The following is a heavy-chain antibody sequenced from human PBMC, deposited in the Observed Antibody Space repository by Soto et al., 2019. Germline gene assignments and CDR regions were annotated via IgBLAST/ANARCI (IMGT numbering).Heavy chain of an antibody. CDR3: TVWGLGNDFGAA. Sequence: EVQLVESGGGLVQPGGSLRLSCAASGFTFSNYYMDWVRQAPGKGLEWVGRSKNKADSYITEYAASVKGRFSISRDASKNSLYLQMNSLKTEDTAVYYCTVWGLGNDFGAAWGXGILVTVSS. D-gene: IGHD3-16*01. CDR2: SKNKADSYIT. CDR1: GFTFSNYY. V-gene: IGHV3-72*01. J-gene: IGHJ4*02.